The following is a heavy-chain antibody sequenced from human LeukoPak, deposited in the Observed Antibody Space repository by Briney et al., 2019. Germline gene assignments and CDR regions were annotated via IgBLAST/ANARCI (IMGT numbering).Heavy chain of an antibody. V-gene: IGHV3-11*01. J-gene: IGHJ2*01. Sequence: AGGSLRLSCAASGFTFSDYYMSWIRQAPGKGLEWVSYISSSGSTIYYADSVKGRFTISRDNAKNSLYLQTNSLRAEDTAVYYCARGGGDCTNGVCYNYWYFDLWGRGTLVTVSS. CDR3: ARGGGDCTNGVCYNYWYFDL. CDR1: GFTFSDYY. CDR2: ISSSGSTI. D-gene: IGHD2-8*01.